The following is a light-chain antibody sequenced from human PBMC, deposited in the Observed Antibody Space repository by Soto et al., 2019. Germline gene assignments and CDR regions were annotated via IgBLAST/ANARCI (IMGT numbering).Light chain of an antibody. CDR3: MQGTHWPPYT. Sequence: DVVMTQSPLSLPVTLGQPASISCRSSQSLIHSDGNTYLNWSQQRPGQSPRRLIYQVSKRDSGVPDRFSGSGSGTDFTLKISRVEAEDVGVYYCMQGTHWPPYTFGQGTKLEIK. CDR1: QSLIHSDGNTY. V-gene: IGKV2-30*02. CDR2: QVS. J-gene: IGKJ2*01.